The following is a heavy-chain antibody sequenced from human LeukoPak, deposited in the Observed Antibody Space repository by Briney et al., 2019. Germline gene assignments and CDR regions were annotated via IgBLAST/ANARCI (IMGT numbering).Heavy chain of an antibody. V-gene: IGHV4-39*07. CDR2: VYYSGST. D-gene: IGHD6-19*01. Sequence: PSETLSLTCTVSGGSISSSGYYWAWSRQPPGKGLEWIGSVYYSGSTYYTPSLKSRVTISVDTSKNQFSLKLSSVTAADTAVYYCASRTSSGWSSDDAFDIWGQGTMVTVSS. CDR1: GGSISSSGYY. CDR3: ASRTSSGWSSDDAFDI. J-gene: IGHJ3*02.